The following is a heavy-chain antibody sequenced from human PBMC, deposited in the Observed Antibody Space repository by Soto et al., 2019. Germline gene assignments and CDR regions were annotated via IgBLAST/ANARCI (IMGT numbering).Heavy chain of an antibody. V-gene: IGHV1-69*13. Sequence: SVKVSCKASGGTFSSYAISWVRQAPGQGLEWMGGIIPIFGTANYAQKFQGRVTITADESTSTAYMELSSLRSEDTAVYYCARGPREGDYYYGMDVWGQGTTVIVSS. CDR2: IIPIFGTA. J-gene: IGHJ6*02. CDR3: ARGPREGDYYYGMDV. CDR1: GGTFSSYA.